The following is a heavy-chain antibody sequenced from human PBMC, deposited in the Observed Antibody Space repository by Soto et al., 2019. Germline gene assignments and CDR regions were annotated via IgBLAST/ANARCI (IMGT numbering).Heavy chain of an antibody. CDR3: ARNMDYYYGRGSGNEHGV. D-gene: IGHD3-10*02. CDR2: INPKFGDT. CDR1: GYTFTAYH. Sequence: QVQLVQSGAEVKEPGDSVRVSCEASGYTFTAYHIHWVRQAPGQGLEWMGWINPKFGDTTYAQDFQGRVSMTRDTSISTVYMELSRLTSDDTAIYYCARNMDYYYGRGSGNEHGVWGQGTTVTVFS. V-gene: IGHV1-2*02. J-gene: IGHJ6*02.